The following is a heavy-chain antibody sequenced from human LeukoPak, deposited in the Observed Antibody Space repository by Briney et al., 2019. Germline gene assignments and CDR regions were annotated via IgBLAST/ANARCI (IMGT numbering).Heavy chain of an antibody. CDR2: ISWNSGSI. CDR3: AKGDGYCTNGVCYSWFDP. CDR1: GFTFDEYA. J-gene: IGHJ5*02. D-gene: IGHD2-8*01. Sequence: GGSLRLSCAASGFTFDEYAMHWLRQAPGKGLAWVSGISWNSGSIGYADSVKGRFTISRDKAKNSLYLQMNSLRAEDMALYYCAKGDGYCTNGVCYSWFDPWGQGTLVTVSS. V-gene: IGHV3-9*03.